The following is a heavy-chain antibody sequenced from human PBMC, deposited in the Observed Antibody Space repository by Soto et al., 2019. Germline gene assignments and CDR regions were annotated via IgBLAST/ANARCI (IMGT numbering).Heavy chain of an antibody. CDR1: GFTFSSYA. CDR3: ARAPKWLGNYYYYGMDV. Sequence: QVQLVESGGGVVQPGRSLRLSCAASGFTFSSYAMHWVRQAPGKGLEWVAVISYDGSNKYYADSVKGRFTISRDNSKNTQYLQTNSLRAEDTAVYYCARAPKWLGNYYYYGMDVWGQGTTVTVSS. D-gene: IGHD6-19*01. V-gene: IGHV3-30-3*01. CDR2: ISYDGSNK. J-gene: IGHJ6*02.